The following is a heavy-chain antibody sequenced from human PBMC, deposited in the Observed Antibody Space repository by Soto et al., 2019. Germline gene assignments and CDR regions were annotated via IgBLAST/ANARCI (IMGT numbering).Heavy chain of an antibody. CDR1: GFTFGSYA. Sequence: VQLLGSGGGLVQPGGSLRLSCAGSGFTFGSYAMSWVRQAPGKELEWISAITTSGDWAYYADSVKGRFTISRDNSRNTVHLQMNSRRDEDTAVYYCAKGSAASRPYYFDYWGQRILVTVSS. D-gene: IGHD2-2*01. V-gene: IGHV3-23*01. CDR3: AKGSAASRPYYFDY. J-gene: IGHJ4*02. CDR2: ITTSGDWA.